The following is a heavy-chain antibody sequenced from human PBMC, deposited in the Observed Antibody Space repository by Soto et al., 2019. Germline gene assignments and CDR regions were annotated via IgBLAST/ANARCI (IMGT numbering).Heavy chain of an antibody. J-gene: IGHJ4*02. D-gene: IGHD5-12*01. V-gene: IGHV3-48*02. CDR3: ASSSRDGYNFGY. CDR2: ISSSSSTI. CDR1: GFTFSSYS. Sequence: GGSLRLSCAASGFTFSSYSMNWVRQAPGKGLEWVSYISSSSSTIYYADSVKGRFTISRDNAKNSLYLQMNSLRDEDTAVYYCASSSRDGYNFGYWGQGTLVTVSS.